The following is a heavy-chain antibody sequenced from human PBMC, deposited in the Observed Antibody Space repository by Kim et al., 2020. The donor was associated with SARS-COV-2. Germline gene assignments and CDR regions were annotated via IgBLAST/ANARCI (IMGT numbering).Heavy chain of an antibody. V-gene: IGHV3-7*01. CDR1: GFTFSSYW. D-gene: IGHD3-10*01. J-gene: IGHJ4*02. CDR2: IKQDGSEK. CDR3: ASYREAMVRGVSSFDY. Sequence: GGSLRLSCAASGFTFSSYWMSWVRQAPGKGLEWVANIKQDGSEKYYVDSVKGRFTISRDNAKNSLYLQMNSLRAEDTAVYYCASYREAMVRGVSSFDYWGQGTLVTVSS.